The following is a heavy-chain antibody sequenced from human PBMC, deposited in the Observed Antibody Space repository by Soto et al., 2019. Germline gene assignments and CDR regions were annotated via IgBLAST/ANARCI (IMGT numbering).Heavy chain of an antibody. D-gene: IGHD2-2*01. J-gene: IGHJ5*02. V-gene: IGHV1-8*01. CDR1: GYTFTSHD. CDR3: ARASGETVVAPAAARNWFDP. CDR2: MNPNSGNT. Sequence: QVQLVQSGAEVKKPGASVKVACKASGYTFTSHDINWVRQATGQGLEWMGWMNPNSGNTGYAQKFQGRLTMTRNTSISTAYMELISLRSEDTAVYYCARASGETVVAPAAARNWFDPWGQGTLVTVSS.